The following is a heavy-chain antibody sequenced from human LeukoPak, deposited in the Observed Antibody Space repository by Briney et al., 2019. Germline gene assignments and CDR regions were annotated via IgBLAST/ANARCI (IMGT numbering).Heavy chain of an antibody. J-gene: IGHJ4*01. V-gene: IGHV4-59*08. Sequence: SETLSLTCTVSGASINNNFWTWIRHPPGKGLEWIGYIYSSGSANYNPSLKSRVIISGDTSKNQISLNLTSVTAADTAVYFCARHRDYYDTWGHGTLVTVSS. CDR1: GASINNNF. D-gene: IGHD3-22*01. CDR2: IYSSGSA. CDR3: ARHRDYYDT.